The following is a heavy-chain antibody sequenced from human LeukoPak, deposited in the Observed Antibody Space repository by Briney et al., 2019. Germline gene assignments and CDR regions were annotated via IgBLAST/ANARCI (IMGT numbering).Heavy chain of an antibody. CDR2: INHSGST. Sequence: PSETLSLTCAVYGGSFSGYYWSWIRQPPGKGLEWIGEINHSGSTNYNPSLKSRVTISVDTSKNQSSLKLSSVTAADTAVYYCASVPSYCGGDCYLGYWGQGTLVTVSS. CDR1: GGSFSGYY. CDR3: ASVPSYCGGDCYLGY. V-gene: IGHV4-34*01. D-gene: IGHD2-21*02. J-gene: IGHJ4*02.